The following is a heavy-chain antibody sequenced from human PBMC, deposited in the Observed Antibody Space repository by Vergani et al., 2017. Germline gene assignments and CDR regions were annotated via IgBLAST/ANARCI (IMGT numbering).Heavy chain of an antibody. CDR1: GFTFSSYG. CDR2: ISYDGSNK. CDR3: ARGYIKWPRKDFDY. D-gene: IGHD1-14*01. V-gene: IGHV3-30*03. J-gene: IGHJ4*02. Sequence: QVQLVESGGGVVQPGRSLRLSCAASGFTFSSYGMHWVRQAPGKGLEWVAVISYDGSNKYYADSVKGRFTISRDNSKNTLYLQMNSLRAEDTAVYYCARGYIKWPRKDFDYWGQGTLVTVSS.